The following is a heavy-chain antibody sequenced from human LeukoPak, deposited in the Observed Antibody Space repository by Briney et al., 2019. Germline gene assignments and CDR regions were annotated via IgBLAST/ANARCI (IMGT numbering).Heavy chain of an antibody. J-gene: IGHJ6*03. V-gene: IGHV3-23*01. CDR3: ARAQGSYYHYYMDV. CDR1: GFTFSSYA. Sequence: TGGSLRLSCAASGFTFSSYAMSWVRQAPGKGLEWVSAISGSGGSTYYADSVKGRFTISRDNSKNTLYLQINSLRAEDTAVYYCARAQGSYYHYYMDVWGKGTTVTVSS. CDR2: ISGSGGST. D-gene: IGHD1-26*01.